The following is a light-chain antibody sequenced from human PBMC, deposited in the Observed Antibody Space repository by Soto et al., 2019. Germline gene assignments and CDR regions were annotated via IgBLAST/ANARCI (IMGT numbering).Light chain of an antibody. CDR3: DTWYSNTHKV. CDR1: SGHSTYI. J-gene: IGLJ3*02. CDR2: LDRSGSY. Sequence: QPVLTQSSSASASLGSSVKLTCILSSGHSTYIIAWHQQQPGKAPRFLMTLDRSGSYNRGSGVPDRFAGSRSGADRYLTISNLQFEDEGDYYCDTWYSNTHKVFGGGTKLTVL. V-gene: IGLV4-60*02.